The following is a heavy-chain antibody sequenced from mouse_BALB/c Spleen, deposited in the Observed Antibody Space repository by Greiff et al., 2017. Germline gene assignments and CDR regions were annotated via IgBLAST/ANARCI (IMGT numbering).Heavy chain of an antibody. Sequence: QVQLQQSGAELVRPGTSVKVSCKASGYAFTNYLIEWVKQRPGQGLEWIGVINPGSGGTNYNEKFKGKATLTADKSSSTAYMQLSSLTSDDSAVYYCAREELLDYWGQGTTLTVSS. D-gene: IGHD1-1*01. CDR3: AREELLDY. CDR2: INPGSGGT. V-gene: IGHV1-54*01. CDR1: GYAFTNYL. J-gene: IGHJ2*01.